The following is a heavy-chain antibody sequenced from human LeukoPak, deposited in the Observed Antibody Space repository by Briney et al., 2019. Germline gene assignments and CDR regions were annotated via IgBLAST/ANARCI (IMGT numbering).Heavy chain of an antibody. CDR2: FSATDGSA. D-gene: IGHD6-13*01. CDR1: GFTVSSYG. J-gene: IGHJ3*01. V-gene: IGHV3-23*01. CDR3: AKARIAAAGTGAFDV. Sequence: GGSLRLSCAASGFTVSSYGMTWVRQAPGKGLEWVSAFSATDGSAQYAESVKGRFTISRDNSKNSLYLQMNSLRDEVTAVYYCAKARIAAAGTGAFDVWGQGTMVTVSS.